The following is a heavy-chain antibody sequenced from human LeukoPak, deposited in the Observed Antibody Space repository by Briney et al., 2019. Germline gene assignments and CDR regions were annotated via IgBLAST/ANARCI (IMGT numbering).Heavy chain of an antibody. J-gene: IGHJ4*02. V-gene: IGHV3-7*01. CDR3: ARTYYDILTGYNPYFDY. D-gene: IGHD3-9*01. Sequence: GGSLRLSCAASGFIFSDYWMRWVRQAPGKGLEWVASIHRDGSERWYVDSVKGRVTISRDNVKNSLYLQMNSLRAEDTAVYYCARTYYDILTGYNPYFDYWGQGTLVTVSS. CDR1: GFIFSDYW. CDR2: IHRDGSER.